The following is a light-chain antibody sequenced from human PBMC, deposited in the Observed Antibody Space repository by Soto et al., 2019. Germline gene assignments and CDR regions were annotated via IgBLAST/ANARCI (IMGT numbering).Light chain of an antibody. CDR1: QSVSSH. J-gene: IGKJ4*01. CDR2: GAS. Sequence: VLTQSPATLSVSPGESATLSCRASQSVSSHLAWYQQKPGQAPRLLIYGASTRATGSPARFSGSGSGTEFTLTISSLEPEDFAVYYCQQRRELFTFGGGTKVDIK. V-gene: IGKV3-15*01. CDR3: QQRRELFT.